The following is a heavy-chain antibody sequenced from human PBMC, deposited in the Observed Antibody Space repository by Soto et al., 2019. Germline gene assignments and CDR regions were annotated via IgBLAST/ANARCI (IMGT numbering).Heavy chain of an antibody. Sequence: SETLSLTCAVYGGSFSGYYWSWIRQPPGKGLEWIGEINHSGSTNYNPYIKSRVTISVDTSKNQLSLKLSSVTAADTAVYYCARGRNLPKLAPDYWGQGTLVTVSS. CDR3: ARGRNLPKLAPDY. CDR2: INHSGST. V-gene: IGHV4-34*01. CDR1: GGSFSGYY. J-gene: IGHJ4*02. D-gene: IGHD1-7*01.